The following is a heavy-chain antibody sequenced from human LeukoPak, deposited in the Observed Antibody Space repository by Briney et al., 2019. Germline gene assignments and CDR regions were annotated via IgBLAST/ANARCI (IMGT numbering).Heavy chain of an antibody. CDR2: INSDGSTT. Sequence: GGSLRLSCAASGFIFSNYWMHWVRQAPGKGLQWVSRINSDGSTTNYADSVKGRFTISRDNAKNTLYLQMNSLRAEDTAVYYCARDSLGGDYWGQGTLVTVSS. CDR3: ARDSLGGDY. V-gene: IGHV3-74*01. D-gene: IGHD3-16*01. J-gene: IGHJ4*02. CDR1: GFIFSNYW.